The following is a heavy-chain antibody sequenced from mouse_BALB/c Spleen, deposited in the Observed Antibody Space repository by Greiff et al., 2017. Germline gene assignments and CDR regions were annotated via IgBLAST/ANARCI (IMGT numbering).Heavy chain of an antibody. V-gene: IGHV1-77*01. J-gene: IGHJ1*01. CDR3: ARETGTERGYFEV. CDR1: GYTFTDYV. D-gene: IGHD4-1*01. CDR2: IYPGSGST. Sequence: VHLVESGPELVKPGASVKMSCKASGYTFTDYVISWVKQRTGQGLEWIGEIYPGSGSTYYNEKFKGKATLTADKSSNTAYMQLSSLTSEDSAVYFCARETGTERGYFEVWGAGTTVTVSS.